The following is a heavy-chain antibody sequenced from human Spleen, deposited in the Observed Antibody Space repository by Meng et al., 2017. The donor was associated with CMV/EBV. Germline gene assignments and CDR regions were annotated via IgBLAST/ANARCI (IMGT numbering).Heavy chain of an antibody. V-gene: IGHV3-48*03. D-gene: IGHD1/OR15-1a*01. Sequence: GESLKISCAASGFTFSNYEMNWVRQAPGKGLEWVSYISSRGTTIYYADFMKGRFTISRDNAKNSLYLQMNSLRAEDTAVYYCARDLGTYKSGYWYYYGMDVWGQGTTVTVSS. J-gene: IGHJ6*02. CDR2: ISSRGTTI. CDR3: ARDLGTYKSGYWYYYGMDV. CDR1: GFTFSNYE.